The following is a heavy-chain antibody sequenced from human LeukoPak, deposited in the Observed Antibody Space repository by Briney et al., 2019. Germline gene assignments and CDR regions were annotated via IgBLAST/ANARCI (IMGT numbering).Heavy chain of an antibody. CDR1: GFTFSSYA. D-gene: IGHD1-7*01. Sequence: GGSLRLSCAASGFTFSSYAMHWVRQAPGKGLEWVAVISYDGSNKYYADSVKGRFTISRDNSKNTLYLQMNSLRAEDTAVYYCARDGLGSTGTTRYYGMDVWGQGTTVTVSS. V-gene: IGHV3-30-3*01. CDR2: ISYDGSNK. CDR3: ARDGLGSTGTTRYYGMDV. J-gene: IGHJ6*02.